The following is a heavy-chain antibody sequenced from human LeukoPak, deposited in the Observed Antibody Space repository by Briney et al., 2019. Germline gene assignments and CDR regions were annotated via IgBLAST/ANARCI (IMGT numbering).Heavy chain of an antibody. CDR3: AKCRDGYNLYFDY. CDR1: GFTFDDYA. D-gene: IGHD5-24*01. Sequence: GGSLRLSCAASGFTFDDYAMHWVRQAPGKGLEWVSLISGDGGSTYYADSVKGRFTISRDNSKNSLYLQMNSLRTEDTDLYYCAKCRDGYNLYFDYWGQGTLVTVSS. J-gene: IGHJ4*02. V-gene: IGHV3-43*02. CDR2: ISGDGGST.